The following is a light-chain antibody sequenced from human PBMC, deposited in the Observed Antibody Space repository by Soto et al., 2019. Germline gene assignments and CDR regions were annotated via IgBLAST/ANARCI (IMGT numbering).Light chain of an antibody. V-gene: IGKV3-15*01. CDR3: QQSNNWPLT. Sequence: EIVMKQSPATLSVSPGERATLSWRSSQSFSSNLAWYQHKPGQAPRLLMYGASTRATGIPARFSGSGTGTEFTLTISSLQSEDFAVYYCQQSNNWPLTFGGGTKVDI. J-gene: IGKJ4*01. CDR1: QSFSSN. CDR2: GAS.